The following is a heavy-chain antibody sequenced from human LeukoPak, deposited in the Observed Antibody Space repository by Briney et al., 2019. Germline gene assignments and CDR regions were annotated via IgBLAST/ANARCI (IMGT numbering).Heavy chain of an antibody. CDR1: GGSLSSSNYY. V-gene: IGHV4-39*01. CDR2: VYYSGSS. J-gene: IGHJ4*02. D-gene: IGHD1-14*01. Sequence: PSETLSLTCTVSGGSLSSSNYYWGWIRQPPGKGLEWIGSVYYSGSSYYKPSLKSRVTISVDTSKNQFSLKLSSVTAADTAVYYCARRRSRNFFDNWGQGTLVTVSS. CDR3: ARRRSRNFFDN.